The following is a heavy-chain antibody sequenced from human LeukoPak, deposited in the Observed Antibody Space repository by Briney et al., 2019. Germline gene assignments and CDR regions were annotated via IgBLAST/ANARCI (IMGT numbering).Heavy chain of an antibody. CDR3: VTDTQVAPGDIIMFRDY. J-gene: IGHJ4*02. CDR1: GYRFTDYY. Sequence: GATVNISCKASGYRFTDYYIYWVQQAPGEGLEWMGRVDPEDGETVYAEKFKDRLTMTADTSTNTAYMELTSLTSADTAVYYCVTDTQVAPGDIIMFRDYWGQGALVTVSS. CDR2: VDPEDGET. V-gene: IGHV1-69-2*01. D-gene: IGHD3-10*02.